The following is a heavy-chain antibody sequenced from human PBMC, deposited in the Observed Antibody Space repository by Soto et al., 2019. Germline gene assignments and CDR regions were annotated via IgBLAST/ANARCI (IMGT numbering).Heavy chain of an antibody. CDR2: ISGSGGST. CDR1: GFTFSSYA. V-gene: IGHV3-23*01. D-gene: IGHD6-13*01. CDR3: AKEAQVSWYYRKEQSDY. Sequence: EVQLLESGGGLVQPGGSLRLSCAASGFTFSSYAMSWVRQAPGKGLEWVSAISGSGGSTYYADSVKGRFTISRDNPKNTLYLQMKSLRAQDTAVYYCAKEAQVSWYYRKEQSDYWGQGTLVTVSS. J-gene: IGHJ4*02.